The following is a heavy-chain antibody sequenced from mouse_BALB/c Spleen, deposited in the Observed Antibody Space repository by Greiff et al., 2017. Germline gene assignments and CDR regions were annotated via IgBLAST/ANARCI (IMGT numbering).Heavy chain of an antibody. CDR3: ARGTTGVEDYFDY. J-gene: IGHJ2*01. Sequence: VQLQQSGAELVKPGASVKLSCKTSGYTFNSYWIQWVKQRPGQGLGWIGEIFPGTGTTYYNEKFKGKATLTIDTSSSTAYMQLSSLTSEDSAVYFCARGTTGVEDYFDYWGQGTTLTVSS. V-gene: IGHV1S132*01. CDR1: GYTFNSYW. D-gene: IGHD1-1*01. CDR2: IFPGTGTT.